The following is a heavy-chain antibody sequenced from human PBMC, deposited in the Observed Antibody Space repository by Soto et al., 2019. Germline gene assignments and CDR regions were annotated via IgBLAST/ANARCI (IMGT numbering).Heavy chain of an antibody. J-gene: IGHJ4*02. CDR3: ARVITYQQQKIDY. Sequence: PGGSLRLSCAASGFIFSSYGMDWVRQAPGKGLEWVAVIWEDGSNKYYADSVEGRFTISRDNSKNMLYLQMNSLRAEDTAVYYCARVITYQQQKIDYWGQGTLVTVSS. CDR2: IWEDGSNK. CDR1: GFIFSSYG. V-gene: IGHV3-33*01. D-gene: IGHD2-2*01.